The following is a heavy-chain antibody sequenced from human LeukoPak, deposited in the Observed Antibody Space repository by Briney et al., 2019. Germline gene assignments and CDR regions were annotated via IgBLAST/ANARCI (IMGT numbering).Heavy chain of an antibody. CDR3: ASGAAAGTFSIGY. Sequence: GASVKVSCKASGYTFTSYYMHWVRQAPGQGLEWMGIINPSGGGTSYSQKFQGRVTMTTDTYTSTLYMELSSLRSEDTAVYYCASGAAAGTFSIGYWGQGTLLTVSS. D-gene: IGHD6-13*01. CDR1: GYTFTSYY. J-gene: IGHJ4*02. CDR2: INPSGGGT. V-gene: IGHV1-46*01.